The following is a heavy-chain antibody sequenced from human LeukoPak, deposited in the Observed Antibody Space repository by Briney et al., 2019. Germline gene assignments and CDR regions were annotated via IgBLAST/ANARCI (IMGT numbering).Heavy chain of an antibody. J-gene: IGHJ5*02. D-gene: IGHD6-6*01. Sequence: GGSLRLSCAASEFTFSSSAMSWVRQAPGKGLEWVSAISGSGDSTYAVSVKGRFTISRDYSKNTLYLQMNSLRAEDTAIYYCAKSGSSRFDPWGQGTLVTVSS. CDR2: ISGSGDST. CDR3: AKSGSSRFDP. CDR1: EFTFSSSA. V-gene: IGHV3-23*01.